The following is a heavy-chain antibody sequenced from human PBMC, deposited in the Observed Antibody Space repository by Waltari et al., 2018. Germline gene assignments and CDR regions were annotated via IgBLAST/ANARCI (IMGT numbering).Heavy chain of an antibody. J-gene: IGHJ6*03. CDR2: INHNASP. D-gene: IGHD6-19*01. V-gene: IGHV4-34*01. CDR1: GGSFSGYY. Sequence: QVQLLQWGAGLLKPSETLSLTCAVSGGSFSGYYWSWLRRLPGKGLECLGEINHNASPDYNPSLKSRATISIETSKNQFSLKLDSVTAADTGVYYCARGWLQVAPPYYYYMDVWDRGTAVTVSS. CDR3: ARGWLQVAPPYYYYMDV.